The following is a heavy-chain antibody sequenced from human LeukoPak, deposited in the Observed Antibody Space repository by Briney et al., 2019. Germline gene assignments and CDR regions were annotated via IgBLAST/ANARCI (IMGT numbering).Heavy chain of an antibody. V-gene: IGHV3-11*01. D-gene: IGHD6-13*01. CDR3: ARQYPRSSWYFDY. Sequence: GGSLRLSCAASGFTFSNAWMNWVRQAPGKGLEWVSYISSSGSTIYYADSVKGRFTISRDNAKNSLYLQMNSLRAEDTAVYYCARQYPRSSWYFDYWGQGTLVTVSS. CDR2: ISSSGSTI. CDR1: GFTFSNAW. J-gene: IGHJ4*02.